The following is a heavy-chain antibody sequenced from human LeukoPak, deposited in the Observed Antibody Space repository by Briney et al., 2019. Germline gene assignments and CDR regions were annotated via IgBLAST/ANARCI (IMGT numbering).Heavy chain of an antibody. CDR2: IYFSEST. CDR1: GGSISSGDYY. CDR3: ARAMTFHNWFDP. D-gene: IGHD3/OR15-3a*01. J-gene: IGHJ5*02. V-gene: IGHV4-30-4*01. Sequence: SETLPLTCSVSGGSISSGDYYWAWIRQPPGKGLEWIGYIYFSESTFYNPSLKSRLTISLDASKNQFFLRLSSVTAADTAVYYCARAMTFHNWFDPWGQGTLATVSS.